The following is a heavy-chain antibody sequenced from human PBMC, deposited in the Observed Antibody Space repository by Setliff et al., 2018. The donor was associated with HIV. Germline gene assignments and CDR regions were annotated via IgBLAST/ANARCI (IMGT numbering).Heavy chain of an antibody. CDR3: ARGQKMYFMITMLGGYYYYHMDV. CDR2: FDPEDGET. J-gene: IGHJ6*02. D-gene: IGHD3-10*02. Sequence: ASVKVSCKVSGYILTELSRHWVRQAPGKGLEWMGGFDPEDGETISAQKFQGRVTMTEDTSTDTAYMELRSLRSEDTAVYYCARGQKMYFMITMLGGYYYYHMDVWGQGTTVTVSS. CDR1: GYILTELS. V-gene: IGHV1-24*01.